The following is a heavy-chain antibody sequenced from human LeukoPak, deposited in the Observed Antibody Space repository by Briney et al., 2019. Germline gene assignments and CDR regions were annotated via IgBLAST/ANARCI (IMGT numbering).Heavy chain of an antibody. CDR1: GFTFDDYT. CDR3: ARGPYGSGSYYNAY. J-gene: IGHJ4*02. D-gene: IGHD3-10*01. CDR2: ISWDGGST. V-gene: IGHV3-43*01. Sequence: PGGSLRLSCAASGFTFDDYTMHWVRQAPGKGLEWVSLISWDGGSTYYADSVKGRFTISRDNSKNSLYLQMNSLRAEDTALYYCARGPYGSGSYYNAYWGQGTLVTVSS.